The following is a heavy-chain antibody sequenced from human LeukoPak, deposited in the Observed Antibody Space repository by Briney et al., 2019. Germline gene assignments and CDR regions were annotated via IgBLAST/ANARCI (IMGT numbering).Heavy chain of an antibody. CDR1: GFAVSSTY. D-gene: IGHD2-15*01. V-gene: IGHV3-66*02. Sequence: GGSLRLSCAASGFAVSSTYMTWVRQAPGKGLEWVSLIYSGGTTYHADSVKGRFTISRDNSKNTLYLQMNSLRVEDTAVYHCARAPPGYCSGGSCYPFDYWGQGTLVTVSS. CDR2: IYSGGTT. CDR3: ARAPPGYCSGGSCYPFDY. J-gene: IGHJ4*02.